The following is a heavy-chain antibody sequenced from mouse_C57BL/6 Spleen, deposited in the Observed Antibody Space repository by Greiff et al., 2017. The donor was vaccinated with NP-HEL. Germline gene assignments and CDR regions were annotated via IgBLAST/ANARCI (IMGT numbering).Heavy chain of an antibody. D-gene: IGHD2-4*01. CDR1: GYTFTSYW. CDR2: IYPSDSET. CDR3: ARKGYYDYDALYYAMDY. V-gene: IGHV1-61*01. Sequence: QVQLQQPGAELVRPGSSVKLSCKASGYTFTSYWLDWVKQRPGQGLEWIGNIYPSDSETHYNQKFKDKATLTVDKSSSTAYMQLSSLTSEDSAVYYCARKGYYDYDALYYAMDYWGQGTSVTVSS. J-gene: IGHJ4*01.